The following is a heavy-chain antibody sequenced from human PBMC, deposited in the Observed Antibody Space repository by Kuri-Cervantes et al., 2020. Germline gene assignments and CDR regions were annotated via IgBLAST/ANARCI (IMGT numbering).Heavy chain of an antibody. CDR3: ARYTFSNSWYADY. Sequence: GGSLRLSCAASGFTFSNYGMHWVRQAPGKGLEWVAFIRYDRSNKYYADSVKGRFTISRDNAKNTLYLQMNSLRAEDTAVYFCARYTFSNSWYADYWGQGTLVTVSS. J-gene: IGHJ4*02. V-gene: IGHV3-30*02. D-gene: IGHD6-13*01. CDR1: GFTFSNYG. CDR2: IRYDRSNK.